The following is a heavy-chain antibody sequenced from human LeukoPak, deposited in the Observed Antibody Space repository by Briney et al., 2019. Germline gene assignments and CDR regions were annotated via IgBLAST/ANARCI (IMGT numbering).Heavy chain of an antibody. J-gene: IGHJ5*01. Sequence: ASVKVSCKASGYTFTGYYMHWVRQAPGQGLEWMGWINPNSGGTNYAQKFQGRVTMTRGTSISTAYMELSRLRSDDTAVYYCAVFTMVLKNNWFDSWGQGTLVTVSS. CDR3: AVFTMVLKNNWFDS. CDR1: GYTFTGYY. D-gene: IGHD3-10*01. V-gene: IGHV1-2*02. CDR2: INPNSGGT.